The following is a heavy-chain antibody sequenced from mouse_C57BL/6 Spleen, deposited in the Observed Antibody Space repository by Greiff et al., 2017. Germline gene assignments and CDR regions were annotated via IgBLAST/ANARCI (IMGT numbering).Heavy chain of an antibody. D-gene: IGHD1-1*01. V-gene: IGHV1-59*01. CDR3: ARREDYYGSSYVFAY. CDR1: GYTFTSYW. J-gene: IGHJ3*01. CDR2: IYPSDSYT. Sequence: QVQLQQPGAELVRPGTSVKLSCKASGYTFTSYWMHWVKQRPGQGLEWIGVIYPSDSYTNYNQKFKGKATLTVDTSSSTAYMQLSSLTSEDSAVYYCARREDYYGSSYVFAYWGQGTLVTVSA.